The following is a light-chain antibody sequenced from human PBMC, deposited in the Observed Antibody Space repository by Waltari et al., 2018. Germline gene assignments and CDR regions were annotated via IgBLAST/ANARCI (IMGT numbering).Light chain of an antibody. J-gene: IGKJ2*01. Sequence: DIVMTQSPDSLAVSLGGRATINCKSSQSVLYSSTNKNYLAWYQQKPGQPPKLLIYCASTRESGVPDRFSGSGSGTDFTLTISSLQAEDVAVYYCQKYYSTPYTFGQGTKLEIK. V-gene: IGKV4-1*01. CDR1: QSVLYSSTNKNY. CDR3: QKYYSTPYT. CDR2: CAS.